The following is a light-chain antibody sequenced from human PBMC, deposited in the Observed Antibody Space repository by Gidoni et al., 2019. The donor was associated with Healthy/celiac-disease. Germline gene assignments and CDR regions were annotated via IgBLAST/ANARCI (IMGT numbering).Light chain of an antibody. V-gene: IGKV1-33*01. J-gene: IGKJ4*01. CDR2: DAS. Sequence: DIQMTQSPSSLSASVGDRVTITCQASQDISNYLNWYQQKPGKAPKLLIYDASNLETGVPSMFSGSGSGTDFTFPISSLQPEDIATYYCQPYDNLPLTFGGGTKVEIK. CDR3: QPYDNLPLT. CDR1: QDISNY.